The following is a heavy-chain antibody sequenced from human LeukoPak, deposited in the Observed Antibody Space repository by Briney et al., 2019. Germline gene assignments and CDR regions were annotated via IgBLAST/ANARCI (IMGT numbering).Heavy chain of an antibody. V-gene: IGHV3-53*01. CDR2: IYSGGST. Sequence: GESLRLSCAASGLTVSNNYISWVRQAPGKGLEWVSVIYSGGSTYYTDSVKGRFSISRDNSKNTVYLQMNSLRAEDTAVYYCARQFSGWHYFDYWGQGTVVTVS. CDR1: GLTVSNNY. CDR3: ARQFSGWHYFDY. J-gene: IGHJ4*02. D-gene: IGHD6-19*01.